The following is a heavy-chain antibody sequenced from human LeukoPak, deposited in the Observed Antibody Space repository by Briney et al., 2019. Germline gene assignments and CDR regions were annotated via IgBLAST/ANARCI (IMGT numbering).Heavy chain of an antibody. CDR1: GGSISSYY. CDR3: ARVDPDGYVGY. J-gene: IGHJ4*02. V-gene: IGHV4-59*06. Sequence: SETLSLTCTVSGGSISSYYWSWIRQPPGKGLEWIGYIYYSGSTYYNPSLKSRVTISVDTSKNQFSLKLSSVTAADTAVYYCARVDPDGYVGYWGKGTLVTVSS. D-gene: IGHD5-24*01. CDR2: IYYSGST.